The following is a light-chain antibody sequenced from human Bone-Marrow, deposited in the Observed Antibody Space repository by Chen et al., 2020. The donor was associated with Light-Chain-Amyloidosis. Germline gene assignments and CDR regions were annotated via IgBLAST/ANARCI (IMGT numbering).Light chain of an antibody. CDR1: QSVSSN. Sequence: EIVMTQSPATLSVSPGERATLSCSASQSVSSNLAWYQQKPGQAPRLLIYGASIRATGIPARFSGSGSGTEFTLTISILQSEDFAVYYCQQYNNWPPYTFGQGTKLEIK. CDR3: QQYNNWPPYT. V-gene: IGKV3D-15*03. CDR2: GAS. J-gene: IGKJ2*01.